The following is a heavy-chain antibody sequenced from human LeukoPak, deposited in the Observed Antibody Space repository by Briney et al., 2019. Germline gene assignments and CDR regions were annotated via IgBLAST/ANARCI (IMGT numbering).Heavy chain of an antibody. V-gene: IGHV3-21*01. D-gene: IGHD3-22*01. J-gene: IGHJ4*02. CDR3: ARESFDSSGYSLDY. CDR1: GFTFSSYS. CDR2: ISGSSSYI. Sequence: GGSLRLSCAASGFTFSSYSMNWVRQAPGKGLEWVSSISGSSSYIYYADSVKGRFTISRDNAKNSLYLQMNSLRAEDTAVYYCARESFDSSGYSLDYWGQGTLVTVSS.